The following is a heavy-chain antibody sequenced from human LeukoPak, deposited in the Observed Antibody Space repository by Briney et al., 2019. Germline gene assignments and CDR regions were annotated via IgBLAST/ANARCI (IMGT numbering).Heavy chain of an antibody. D-gene: IGHD4-17*01. CDR3: AKDWDDGDYDGY. J-gene: IGHJ4*02. V-gene: IGHV3-30-3*01. Sequence: GGSLRLSCAASGFTFSSYAMHWVRQAPGKGLEWVAVISYDGSNKYYADSVKGRFTISRDNSKNTLYLQMNSLRAEDTAIYYCAKDWDDGDYDGYWGQGTLVTVSS. CDR1: GFTFSSYA. CDR2: ISYDGSNK.